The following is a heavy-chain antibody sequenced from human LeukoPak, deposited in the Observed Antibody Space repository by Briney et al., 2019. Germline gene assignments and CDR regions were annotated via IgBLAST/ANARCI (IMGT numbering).Heavy chain of an antibody. J-gene: IGHJ3*01. Sequence: GESLKISLKGSGYSLKSYWNRWVRQMPGEGLEWMGIIYPGDSETRYSPSFQGQVTISADKSITTAYLQCGSLKASDTAMYYCTRSPRVGYHYAFDYWGQGTMVTVFS. CDR2: IYPGDSET. V-gene: IGHV5-51*01. D-gene: IGHD5-24*01. CDR3: TRSPRVGYHYAFDY. CDR1: GYSLKSYW.